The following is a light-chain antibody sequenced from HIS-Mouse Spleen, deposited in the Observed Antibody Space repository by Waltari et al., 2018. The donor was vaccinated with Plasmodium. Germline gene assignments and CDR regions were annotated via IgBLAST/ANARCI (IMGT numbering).Light chain of an antibody. CDR2: KDS. Sequence: SSELTHPPSVSVSPGQTARITCSGDALPQQSAYWYQKKQVQAPVQGIYKDSERPSGIPERFSGSSSGTTVTLTISGVQAEDEADYYCQSADSSGTYRVFGGGTKLTVL. CDR1: ALPQQS. J-gene: IGLJ2*01. V-gene: IGLV3-25*03. CDR3: QSADSSGTYRV.